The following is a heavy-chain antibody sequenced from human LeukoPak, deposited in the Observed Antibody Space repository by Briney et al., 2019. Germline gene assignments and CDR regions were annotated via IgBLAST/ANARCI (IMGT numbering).Heavy chain of an antibody. D-gene: IGHD3-10*01. V-gene: IGHV3-13*05. CDR2: IGTAGDP. CDR3: ARAYYYGSGSYFFDY. CDR1: GFTFSSYD. Sequence: GGSLRLSCAASGFTFSSYDMHGVRHATGKGLEWVSAIGTAGDPYYPGSVKGRFTISRENAKNSLYLQMNSLRAGDTAVYYCARAYYYGSGSYFFDYWGQGTLVTVSS. J-gene: IGHJ4*02.